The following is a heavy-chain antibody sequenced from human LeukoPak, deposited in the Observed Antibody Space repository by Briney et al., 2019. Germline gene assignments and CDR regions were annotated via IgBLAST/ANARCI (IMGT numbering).Heavy chain of an antibody. J-gene: IGHJ6*02. D-gene: IGHD6-19*01. CDR1: GFTFSSYA. CDR3: AKCLGVAVAGGSLRYYYGMDV. CDR2: ISGSGGST. Sequence: GGSLRLSCAASGFTFSSYAMHWVRQAPGKGLEWVSAISGSGGSTYYADSVKGRFTISRDNSKNTLYLQMNSLRAEDTAVYYCAKCLGVAVAGGSLRYYYGMDVWGQGTTVTVSS. V-gene: IGHV3-23*01.